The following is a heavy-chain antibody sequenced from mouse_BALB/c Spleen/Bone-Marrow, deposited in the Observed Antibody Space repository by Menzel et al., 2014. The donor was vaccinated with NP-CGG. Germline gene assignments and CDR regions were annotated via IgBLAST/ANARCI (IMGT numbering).Heavy chain of an antibody. J-gene: IGHJ2*01. Sequence: QVQLQQSGAELVRPGSSVKISCKASGYAFSNYWMNWVKRRPGQGLEWIGQIYPGDGDTNYNGKFKGKATLTADKSSSTAYMQLSSLTAEGSAVYFCARGRGWYFDYWGQGTTLTVSS. D-gene: IGHD2-3*01. CDR3: ARGRGWYFDY. CDR2: IYPGDGDT. CDR1: GYAFSNYW. V-gene: IGHV1-80*01.